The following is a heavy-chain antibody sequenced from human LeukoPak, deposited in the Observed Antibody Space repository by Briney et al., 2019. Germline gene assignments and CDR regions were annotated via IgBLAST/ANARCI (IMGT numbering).Heavy chain of an antibody. CDR2: IDWDDDK. J-gene: IGHJ4*02. V-gene: IGHV2-70*01. CDR1: GFSLRTSGMC. D-gene: IGHD6-19*01. CDR3: ARIRASSGWYGVDY. Sequence: SGPALVKPTQTLTLTCTFSGFSLRTSGMCVSWIRQPPGKALEWLALIDWDDDKYYSTSLKTRLTISKHTSKNQVVLTMTNMDPVDTATYYCARIRASSGWYGVDYWGQGTLVTVSS.